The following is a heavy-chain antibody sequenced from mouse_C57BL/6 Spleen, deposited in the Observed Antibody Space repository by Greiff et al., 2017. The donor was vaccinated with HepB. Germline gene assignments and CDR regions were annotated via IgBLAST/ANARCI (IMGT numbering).Heavy chain of an antibody. J-gene: IGHJ2*01. CDR1: GYTFTSYW. V-gene: IGHV1-50*01. Sequence: QVQLPQPGAALVQPVASVKLSCKASGYTFTSYWMQWVKQRPGQGLEWIGEIDPSDSYTNYNQKFKGKATLTVDTSSSTAYMQLSSLTSEDSAVYYCARRRGPLDYWGQGTTLTVSS. CDR2: IDPSDSYT. CDR3: ARRRGPLDY.